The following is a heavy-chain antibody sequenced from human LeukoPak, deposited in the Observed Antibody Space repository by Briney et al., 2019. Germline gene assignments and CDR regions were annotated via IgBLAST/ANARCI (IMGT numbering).Heavy chain of an antibody. Sequence: SETLSLTCPASGDSISDYYWSWIRQPPGKGLEWIGYISYSGNTNYNPSLKSRVTISFDTSNNQFSLKLTSVTAADSAVYYCAGHILGGNFDSWGQGTLVTVSS. CDR1: GDSISDYY. D-gene: IGHD4-23*01. V-gene: IGHV4-59*08. CDR2: ISYSGNT. J-gene: IGHJ4*02. CDR3: AGHILGGNFDS.